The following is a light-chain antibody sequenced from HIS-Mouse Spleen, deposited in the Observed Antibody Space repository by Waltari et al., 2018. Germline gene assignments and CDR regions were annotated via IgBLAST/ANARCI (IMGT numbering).Light chain of an antibody. CDR1: SSDVGGYNY. Sequence: QSALTQPASVSGSPGQSLTISGTGTSSDVGGYNYVSWYQQHPGKAPKLMIYEVSNRPSGVSNRFSGSKSGNTASLTISGLQAEDEADYYCSSYTSSSTLWVFGGGTKLTVL. V-gene: IGLV2-14*01. J-gene: IGLJ3*02. CDR3: SSYTSSSTLWV. CDR2: EVS.